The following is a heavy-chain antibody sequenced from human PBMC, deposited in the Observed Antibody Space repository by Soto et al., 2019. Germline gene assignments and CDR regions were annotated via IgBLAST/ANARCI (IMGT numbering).Heavy chain of an antibody. J-gene: IGHJ4*02. Sequence: EVQLVASGGGLVQPGGSLRLSCVTSGFTFSNFWMTWDRQAPGKGLEWVSNIKEDGAQKYDVDSVKGRFTISRDNATNSVFLQMNSLGAEDTAVYYCARARGLARFWGQGTLV. CDR1: GFTFSNFW. CDR3: ARARGLARF. CDR2: IKEDGAQK. D-gene: IGHD6-19*01. V-gene: IGHV3-7*01.